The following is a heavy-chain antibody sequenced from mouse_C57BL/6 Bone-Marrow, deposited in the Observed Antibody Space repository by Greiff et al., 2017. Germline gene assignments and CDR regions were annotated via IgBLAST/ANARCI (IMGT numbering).Heavy chain of an antibody. CDR1: GYTFTSSG. CDR3: AKGGVYYDYDGFAY. CDR2: IYPRSGNT. V-gene: IGHV1-81*01. D-gene: IGHD2-4*01. Sequence: VQLQQSGAELARPGASVKLSCKASGYTFTSSGISWVKQRTGQGLEWIGEIYPRSGNTNYNEKFKSKATLTVDKSSSTAYMQLSSLTSEDSAVYYCAKGGVYYDYDGFAYWGQGTLVTVSA. J-gene: IGHJ3*01.